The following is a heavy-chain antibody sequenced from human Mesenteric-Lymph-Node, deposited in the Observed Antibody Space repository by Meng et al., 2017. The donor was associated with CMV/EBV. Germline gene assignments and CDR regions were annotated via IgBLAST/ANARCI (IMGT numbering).Heavy chain of an antibody. Sequence: SETLSLTCTVSGGSISSYYWSWIRQPPGKGLEWIGYIYYSGSTNYNPSLKSRVTISVDTSKNQFSPKLSSVTAADTAVYYCARRRDSSSWYYYYYGMDVWGQGTTVTVSS. CDR1: GGSISSYY. CDR2: IYYSGST. J-gene: IGHJ6*02. V-gene: IGHV4-59*01. D-gene: IGHD6-13*01. CDR3: ARRRDSSSWYYYYYGMDV.